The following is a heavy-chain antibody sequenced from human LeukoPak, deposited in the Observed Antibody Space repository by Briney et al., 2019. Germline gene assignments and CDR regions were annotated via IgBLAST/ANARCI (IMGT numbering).Heavy chain of an antibody. D-gene: IGHD3-9*01. Sequence: GASVKVSCKASGYTFTNYGISWVRQAPGQGLEWMGWISAYNGNTNYAQKLQGRVTMTTDTSTSTAYMELGSLRSDDTAVYYCARDPRGVRYFDWLPNYYYGMDVWGQGTTVTVSS. CDR2: ISAYNGNT. J-gene: IGHJ6*02. CDR3: ARDPRGVRYFDWLPNYYYGMDV. V-gene: IGHV1-18*01. CDR1: GYTFTNYG.